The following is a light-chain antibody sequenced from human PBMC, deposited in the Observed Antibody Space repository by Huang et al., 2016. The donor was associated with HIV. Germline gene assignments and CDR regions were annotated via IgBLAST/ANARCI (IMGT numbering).Light chain of an antibody. J-gene: IGKJ2*01. Sequence: VIWITQSPSIISASTGDKVTISCRSSQGIGSNLAWYRQKPGTAPELLIHTISTVQTGVPSRFNGTGSGTEFTLTISCLQSEDFATYYCQQYFDFPRTFGQGTNIEMK. CDR1: QGIGSN. CDR2: TIS. V-gene: IGKV1D-8*01. CDR3: QQYFDFPRT.